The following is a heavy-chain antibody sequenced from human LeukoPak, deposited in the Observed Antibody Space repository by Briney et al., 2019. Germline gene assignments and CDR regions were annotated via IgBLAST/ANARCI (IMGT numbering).Heavy chain of an antibody. V-gene: IGHV3-21*01. J-gene: IGHJ4*02. D-gene: IGHD1-26*01. CDR3: ARVVGATPSGYFDY. Sequence: ETLSLTCTVSGGSISSSSYYWGWVRQAPGKGLEWVSSISSSSSYIYYADSVKGRFTISRDNVKNSLYLQMNSLRAEDTAVYYCARVVGATPSGYFDYWGQGTLVTVSS. CDR2: ISSSSSYI. CDR1: GGSISSSSYY.